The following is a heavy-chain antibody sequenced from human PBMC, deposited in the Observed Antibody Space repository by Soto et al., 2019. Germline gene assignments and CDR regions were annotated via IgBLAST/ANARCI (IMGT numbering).Heavy chain of an antibody. J-gene: IGHJ5*02. V-gene: IGHV1-69*01. CDR2: IIPIFGTA. CDR3: ARVKTGYSSGWYLDWFDP. Sequence: QVQLVQSGAEVKKPGSSVKVSCKASGGTFSSYAISWVRQAPGQGLEWMGGIIPIFGTANYAQKFQGRVTITADESTSTAYMELSRLICEDTAVYYCARVKTGYSSGWYLDWFDPWGQGTLVTASS. D-gene: IGHD6-19*01. CDR1: GGTFSSYA.